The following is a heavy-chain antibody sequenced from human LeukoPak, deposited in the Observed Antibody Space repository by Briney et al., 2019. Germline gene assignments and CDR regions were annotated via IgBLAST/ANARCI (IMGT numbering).Heavy chain of an antibody. J-gene: IGHJ3*02. D-gene: IGHD3-22*01. Sequence: PSETLSLTCAVYGGSFSGYYWSWIRQPPGKVLEWIGEINHSGSTNYNPSLKSRVTISVDTSKNQFSLKLSSVTAADTAVYYCARHKSYYDSSGYSNSAFDIWGQGTMVTVSS. CDR2: INHSGST. CDR3: ARHKSYYDSSGYSNSAFDI. V-gene: IGHV4-34*01. CDR1: GGSFSGYY.